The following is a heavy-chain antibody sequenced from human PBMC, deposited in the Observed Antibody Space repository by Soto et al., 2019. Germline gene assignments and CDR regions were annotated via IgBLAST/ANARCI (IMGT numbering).Heavy chain of an antibody. D-gene: IGHD6-19*01. J-gene: IGHJ4*02. CDR2: ISGYNGNT. CDR3: ARGAVAGWDY. V-gene: IGHV1-18*01. CDR1: GYIFASYA. Sequence: QVQLVQSGVEVKKPGASVKVSCKASGYIFASYAITWVRQTPGQGLEWMGWISGYNGNTKYAQHLQGRVTMTTDTPASPAYMELRSLTSDDTAVYYCARGAVAGWDYWGQGTLVTVSS.